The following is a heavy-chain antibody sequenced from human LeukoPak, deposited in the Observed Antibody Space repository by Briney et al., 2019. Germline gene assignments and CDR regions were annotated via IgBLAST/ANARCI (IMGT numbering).Heavy chain of an antibody. V-gene: IGHV3-23*01. J-gene: IGHJ2*01. CDR3: TKVKSSGPNWYFDL. Sequence: QPGGSLRLSCAASGFTFSSYAMSWVRQAPGKGLEWVSAISGSGGSTYYADSVKGRFTISRDNSKNTLYLQMNTLRAEDTAVYYCTKVKSSGPNWYFDLWGRGTLVTVSS. CDR2: ISGSGGST. CDR1: GFTFSSYA. D-gene: IGHD3-22*01.